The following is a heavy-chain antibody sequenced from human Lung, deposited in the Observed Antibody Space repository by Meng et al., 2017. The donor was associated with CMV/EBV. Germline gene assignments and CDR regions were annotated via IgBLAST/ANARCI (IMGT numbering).Heavy chain of an antibody. CDR3: ARSPTGDYAMNV. Sequence: SXTXSLXCTVSGGCVRSSFYYWSWIRQSPGKGLEWIGYIYSSGSTDYNTSLKSRVTMSIDTSKNQISLKLSSVTAADTAVYYCARSPTGDYAMNVWGQGTTVTVSS. V-gene: IGHV4-61*01. D-gene: IGHD4-17*01. J-gene: IGHJ6*02. CDR2: IYSSGST. CDR1: GGCVRSSFYY.